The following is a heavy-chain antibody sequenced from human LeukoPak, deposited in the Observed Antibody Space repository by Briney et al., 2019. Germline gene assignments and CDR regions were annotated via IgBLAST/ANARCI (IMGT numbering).Heavy chain of an antibody. J-gene: IGHJ5*02. V-gene: IGHV1-46*01. CDR2: ISPSGGST. Sequence: ASVKVSCKASGYTFTSYYIHWVRQAPGQGLEWMGIISPSGGSTGYAQKFQGRVTLTRDTSTSTVYMELSSLRSEDMAVYYCARGLPNDYYDTSGYYLGPWGQGTLVTVSS. CDR1: GYTFTSYY. D-gene: IGHD3-22*01. CDR3: ARGLPNDYYDTSGYYLGP.